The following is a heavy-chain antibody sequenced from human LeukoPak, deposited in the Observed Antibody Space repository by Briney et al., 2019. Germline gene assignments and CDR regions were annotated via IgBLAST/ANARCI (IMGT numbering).Heavy chain of an antibody. CDR3: TGNYYGSGSYADFDY. V-gene: IGHV3-30*02. CDR1: GFTFSSYG. D-gene: IGHD3-10*01. Sequence: GGSLRLSCAASGFTFSSYGMHWVRQAPGKGLEWVAFIRYDGSNKYYSDSVKGRFTISRDNSKNTLYLQMDSLKTEDTAVYYCTGNYYGSGSYADFDYWGQGTLVTVSS. CDR2: IRYDGSNK. J-gene: IGHJ4*02.